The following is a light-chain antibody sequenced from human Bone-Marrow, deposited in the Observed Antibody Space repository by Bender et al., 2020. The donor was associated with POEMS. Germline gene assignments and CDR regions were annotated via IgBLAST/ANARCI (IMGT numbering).Light chain of an antibody. V-gene: IGLV2-23*02. J-gene: IGLJ1*01. CDR3: CSYAGSRDV. CDR2: EVT. Sequence: QSALTQPSSVSGSPRQSITISCTGTSSDVGVYNLVSWYQHNPGKAPRLLIYEVTKRPSGVSDRFSGSKSGNTASLTISGLQADDEADYYCCSYAGSRDVFGTGTKVTVL. CDR1: SSDVGVYNL.